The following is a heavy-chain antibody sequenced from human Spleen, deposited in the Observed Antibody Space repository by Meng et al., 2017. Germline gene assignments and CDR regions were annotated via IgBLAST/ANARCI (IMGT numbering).Heavy chain of an antibody. J-gene: IGHJ4*02. D-gene: IGHD5-12*01. V-gene: IGHV3-7*01. Sequence: GGSLRLSCAASGFTFSGNWMSWVRQAPGKGLEWVANIKQDGSEKYYEDSVKGRFTVSRDNAKNSVYLQMNILRAEDTAVYFCARLVATATFDYWGQGTLVTVSS. CDR1: GFTFSGNW. CDR2: IKQDGSEK. CDR3: ARLVATATFDY.